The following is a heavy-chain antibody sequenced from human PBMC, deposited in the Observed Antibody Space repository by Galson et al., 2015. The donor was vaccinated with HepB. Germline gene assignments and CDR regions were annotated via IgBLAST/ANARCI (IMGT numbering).Heavy chain of an antibody. CDR3: ARVRTRRPPHYYYGLDV. Sequence: CAISGDSVSSNTAAWNWIRQSPSRGLEWLGRTYYRAKWYQDYAVSVKSRMTINSDTSKNQFSLNRNSVTPEDTAVYYCARVRTRRPPHYYYGLDVWGQGTTVTVSS. CDR1: GDSVSSNTAA. CDR2: TYYRAKWYQ. V-gene: IGHV6-1*01. J-gene: IGHJ6*02.